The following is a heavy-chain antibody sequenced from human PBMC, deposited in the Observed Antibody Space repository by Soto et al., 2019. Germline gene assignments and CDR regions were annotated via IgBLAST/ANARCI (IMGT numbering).Heavy chain of an antibody. CDR3: VKGHSHSYYYFDY. J-gene: IGHJ4*02. D-gene: IGHD1-26*01. CDR2: TRGSGGDT. CDR1: GFTFSFCA. Sequence: EVQLLESGGGLVQPGGSLRLSCAASGFTFSFCAMNWVRQAPGKGLEWVSSTRGSGGDTYYADSVRGRFTISRDNSKHTLSLQMNSLRVEDTAVYYCVKGHSHSYYYFDYWGQETLVTVSS. V-gene: IGHV3-23*01.